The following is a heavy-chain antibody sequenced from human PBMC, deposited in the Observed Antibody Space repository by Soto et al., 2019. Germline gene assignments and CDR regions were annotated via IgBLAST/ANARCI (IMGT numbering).Heavy chain of an antibody. J-gene: IGHJ4*02. CDR3: ARVAVITAAGTSDY. CDR2: ISGTSDSI. D-gene: IGHD6-13*01. CDR1: GFTFSDYY. V-gene: IGHV3-11*06. Sequence: PVGSLRLSCAAPGFTFSDYYMSWIRQVPGKGLEWVAYISGTSDSIPYADSVKGRFTISRDNAKNSLYLQMNSLRAEDTAVYYCARVAVITAAGTSDYWGQGTLVTVSS.